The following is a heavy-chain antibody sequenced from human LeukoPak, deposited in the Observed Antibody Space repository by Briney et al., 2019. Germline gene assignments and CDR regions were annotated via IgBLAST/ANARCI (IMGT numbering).Heavy chain of an antibody. D-gene: IGHD6-13*01. CDR2: ISYDGSNK. V-gene: IGHV3-30*18. CDR1: GFTLSSYG. J-gene: IGHJ4*02. CDR3: AKDRGSSSPVDY. Sequence: GGSLRLSCAASGFTLSSYGMHWVRQAPGKGLEWVAVISYDGSNKYYADSVKGRFTISRDNSKNTLYLQMNSLRAEDTAVYYCAKDRGSSSPVDYWGQGTLVTVSS.